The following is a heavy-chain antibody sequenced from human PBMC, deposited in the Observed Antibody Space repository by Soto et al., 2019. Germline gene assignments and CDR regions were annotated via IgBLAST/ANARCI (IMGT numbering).Heavy chain of an antibody. CDR3: ARGRASGSYYLLDY. CDR2: TNPNSGNI. D-gene: IGHD3-10*01. V-gene: IGHV1-8*01. CDR1: GNTFTSYD. Sequence: ASVKVSCKASGNTFTSYDINWVRQATGHGLEWMGWTNPNSGNIGYAQKFQGRVTMTRDTAIRTAYMEVSRLRSDDTAVYYCARGRASGSYYLLDYWGQGTLVTVSS. J-gene: IGHJ4*02.